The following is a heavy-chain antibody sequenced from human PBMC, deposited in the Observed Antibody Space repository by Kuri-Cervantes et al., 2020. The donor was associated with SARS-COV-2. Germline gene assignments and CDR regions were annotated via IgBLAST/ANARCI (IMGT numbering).Heavy chain of an antibody. J-gene: IGHJ6*03. D-gene: IGHD6-13*01. Sequence: ASVKVSCKASGYTFTSYDINWVRQATGQGLEWMGIINPSGGSTSYAQKFQGRVTMTRDTSTSTVYMELSSLRSEDTAVYYCARAFSSSWYLDVWGKGTTVTVSS. V-gene: IGHV1-46*01. CDR3: ARAFSSSWYLDV. CDR1: GYTFTSYD. CDR2: INPSGGST.